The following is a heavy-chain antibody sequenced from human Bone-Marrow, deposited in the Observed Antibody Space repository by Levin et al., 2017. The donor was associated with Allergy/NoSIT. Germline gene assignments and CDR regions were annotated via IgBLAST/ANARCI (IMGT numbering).Heavy chain of an antibody. CDR3: AKWVRGSDGGWFFDF. Sequence: GGSLRLSCAASGFTFSSYAMTWVRHAPGKGLEWISGLSGRGETTYYADSVKGRFTISRDNDKNTLFLQMNSLRTEDTALFYCAKWVRGSDGGWFFDFWGRGTLVTVSS. CDR1: GFTFSSYA. D-gene: IGHD3-16*01. V-gene: IGHV3-23*01. J-gene: IGHJ2*01. CDR2: LSGRGETT.